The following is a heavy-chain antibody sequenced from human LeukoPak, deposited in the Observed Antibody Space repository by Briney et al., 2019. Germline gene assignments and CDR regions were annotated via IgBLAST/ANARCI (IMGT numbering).Heavy chain of an antibody. CDR1: GGTFSSYA. J-gene: IGHJ4*02. D-gene: IGHD4-17*01. CDR2: IIPIFGTA. V-gene: IGHV1-69*05. CDR3: TTRDGGYFDY. Sequence: SSVKVSCKASGGTFSSYAISWVRQAPGQGLEWMGRIIPIFGTANYAQKFQGRVTMTRDTSTSTVYMELSSLRSEDTAVYYCTTRDGGYFDYWGQGTLVTVSS.